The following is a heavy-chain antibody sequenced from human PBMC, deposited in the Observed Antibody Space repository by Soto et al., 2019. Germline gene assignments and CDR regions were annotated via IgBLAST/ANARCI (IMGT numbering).Heavy chain of an antibody. CDR2: INGDGSTT. CDR1: GFTLSSYW. CDR3: ARGRSGSYSFDY. D-gene: IGHD3-10*01. Sequence: EVQLVESGGGIVQPGGSVRLSWAASGFTLSSYWIHWVRQAPGKGLVWVSRINGDGSTTNYADSLKGRFTISRDNAKNTMFLQMNSLRAEDTAVYYCARGRSGSYSFDYWGQGTMVTVSS. J-gene: IGHJ4*02. V-gene: IGHV3-74*01.